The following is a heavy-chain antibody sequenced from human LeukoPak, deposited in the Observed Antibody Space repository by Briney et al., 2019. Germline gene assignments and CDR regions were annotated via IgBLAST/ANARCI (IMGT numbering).Heavy chain of an antibody. CDR3: ARESYYDSSGYSHDAFDI. J-gene: IGHJ3*02. CDR1: GGSIGSSSYY. V-gene: IGHV4-39*07. D-gene: IGHD3-22*01. Sequence: SSETLSLTCTVSGGSIGSSSYYWAWIRQPPGKGLEWIGSIYYSGNTYYKSSLKSRVTIAVDTSKNQFSLKLNSVTAADTAVYYCARESYYDSSGYSHDAFDIWGQGTMVTVSS. CDR2: IYYSGNT.